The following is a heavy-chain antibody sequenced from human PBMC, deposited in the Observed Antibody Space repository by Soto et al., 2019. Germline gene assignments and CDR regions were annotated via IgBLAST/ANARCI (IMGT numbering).Heavy chain of an antibody. D-gene: IGHD6-13*01. CDR1: GFTFSSYG. J-gene: IGHJ6*02. Sequence: GGSLRLSCAASGFTFSSYGMHWVRQAPGKGLEWVAVIWYDGSNKYYADSVKGRFTISRDNSKNTLYLQMNSLRAEDTAVYYCARDPTAAAGSINDYYYYGMDVWGQGTTVTVSS. CDR3: ARDPTAAAGSINDYYYYGMDV. CDR2: IWYDGSNK. V-gene: IGHV3-33*01.